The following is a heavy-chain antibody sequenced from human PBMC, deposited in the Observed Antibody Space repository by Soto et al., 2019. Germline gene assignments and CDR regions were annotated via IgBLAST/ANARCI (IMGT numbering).Heavy chain of an antibody. J-gene: IGHJ4*02. Sequence: SVKVSCKASGGTFSSYAISWVRQAPGQGLEWMGGIIPIFGTANYAQKFQGRVTITADKSTSTAYMELSSLRSEDTAVYYCARDRIEGYYDSSGYLDYWGQGTLVTVSS. CDR2: IIPIFGTA. CDR3: ARDRIEGYYDSSGYLDY. D-gene: IGHD3-22*01. CDR1: GGTFSSYA. V-gene: IGHV1-69*06.